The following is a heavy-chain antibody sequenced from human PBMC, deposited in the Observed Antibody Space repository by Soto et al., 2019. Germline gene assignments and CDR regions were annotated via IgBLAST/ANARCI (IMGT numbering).Heavy chain of an antibody. D-gene: IGHD3-22*01. Sequence: ETLSLTYTVSGGFTSTSRYYRGCIRQPPGKGLEWIGSLYYSGSTYYNPSLKSRVTIAVDTSKNHFSLNLSSVAGAATPGYYCSRFYDSSGDPLAFWAQGSFVPGSS. V-gene: IGHV4-39*02. J-gene: IGHJ4*03. CDR2: LYYSGST. CDR1: GGFTSTSRYY. CDR3: SRFYDSSGDPLAF.